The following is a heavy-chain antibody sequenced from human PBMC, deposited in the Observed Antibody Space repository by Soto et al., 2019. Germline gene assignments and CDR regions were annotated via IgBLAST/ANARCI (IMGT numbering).Heavy chain of an antibody. V-gene: IGHV3-21*01. CDR1: GFTFSSYS. CDR2: ISSSSYI. J-gene: IGHJ4*02. Sequence: GGSLRLSCAASGFTFSSYSMNWVRQAPGKGLEWVSSISSSSYIYYSDSVKGRFTISRDNAKNSLYLQMNSLRAEDTAVYYCARDTGPFGVVIMEYYFDYWGQGTLVTVSS. D-gene: IGHD3-3*01. CDR3: ARDTGPFGVVIMEYYFDY.